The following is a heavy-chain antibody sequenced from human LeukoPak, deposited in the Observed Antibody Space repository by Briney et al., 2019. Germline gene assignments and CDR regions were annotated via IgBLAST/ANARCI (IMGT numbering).Heavy chain of an antibody. CDR2: IDPDGTET. CDR1: GFMFSSYW. CDR3: TRAYDSGTYSTFDY. Sequence: GGTLRLSCAASGFMFSSYWMHWVRLGPGQGLVWVSCIDPDGTETTYADSVKGRLTISRDNAKNTVFLQMNNLTAEDTAVYYCTRAYDSGTYSTFDYWGQGALVTVTS. J-gene: IGHJ4*02. D-gene: IGHD3-10*01. V-gene: IGHV3-74*01.